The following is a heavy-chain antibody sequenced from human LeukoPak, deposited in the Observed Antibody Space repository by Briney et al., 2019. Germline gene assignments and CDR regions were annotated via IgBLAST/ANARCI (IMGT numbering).Heavy chain of an antibody. CDR2: INHSGST. D-gene: IGHD6-19*01. V-gene: IGHV4-34*01. CDR1: GGSFSGYY. CDR3: ARGRLARSPYFDY. Sequence: KPSETLSLTCAVYGGSFSGYYWSWIRQPPGKGLEWIGEINHSGSTNYNPSLKSRVTISVDTSKNQFSLNLSSVTAADTAVYYCARGRLARSPYFDYWGQGTLVTVSS. J-gene: IGHJ4*02.